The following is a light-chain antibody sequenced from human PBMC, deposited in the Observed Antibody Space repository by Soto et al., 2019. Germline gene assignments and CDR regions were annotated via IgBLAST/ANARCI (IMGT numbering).Light chain of an antibody. J-gene: IGKJ2*01. V-gene: IGKV3-11*01. CDR1: QSINSY. Sequence: EIALTQSPATLSLSPGERATLSCRASQSINSYLAWYQQKPGQAPRLLIYDASNRATGIPARFSGSGSGTDFTLTISSLEPEDFAIYYCQQRSNWPPFTFGQGTKLEIK. CDR3: QQRSNWPPFT. CDR2: DAS.